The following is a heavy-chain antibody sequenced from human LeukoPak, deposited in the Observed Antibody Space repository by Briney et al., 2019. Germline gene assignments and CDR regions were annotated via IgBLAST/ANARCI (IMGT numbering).Heavy chain of an antibody. V-gene: IGHV4-39*01. CDR3: ASGSSGSYYPYYFDY. CDR2: IYYSGNT. D-gene: IGHD1-26*01. J-gene: IGHJ4*02. Sequence: SETLSLTCTVSGGSIVSISHYWGWIRQPQGKGLEWIGTIYYSGNTYYNPSLKSRVTISVDTSKNQFSLKLSSVTAADTAVYYCASGSSGSYYPYYFDYWGQGTLVTVSS. CDR1: GGSIVSISHY.